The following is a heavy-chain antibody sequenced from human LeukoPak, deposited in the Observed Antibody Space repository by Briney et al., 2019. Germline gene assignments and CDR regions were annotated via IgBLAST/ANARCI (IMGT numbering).Heavy chain of an antibody. Sequence: KPSETLSLTCTVSPGSISRGDYYWSWIRQSPGKGLEWIGYIYYTGSTSYNPSLKSRATISVDTSKNQFSLRLRSVTAADTAVYYCARGPNYVWGSYRYFDYWGQGTLVTVS. V-gene: IGHV4-30-4*01. CDR2: IYYTGST. J-gene: IGHJ4*02. CDR1: PGSISRGDYY. CDR3: ARGPNYVWGSYRYFDY. D-gene: IGHD3-16*02.